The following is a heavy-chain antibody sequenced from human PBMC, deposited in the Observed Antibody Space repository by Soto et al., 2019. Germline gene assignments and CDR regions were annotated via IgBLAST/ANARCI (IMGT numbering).Heavy chain of an antibody. V-gene: IGHV3-23*01. Sequence: TGGSLRLSCVASGFIFSNYAMSWVRQAPGKGLEWVSAISHSGGSLYYADSVKGRFTISRDNSKNTLYLQMHSLRAEDTALYYCATSYLYDVRSSFSSEFDYWGQGTMVTVYS. D-gene: IGHD3-3*01. CDR2: ISHSGGSL. J-gene: IGHJ4*02. CDR1: GFIFSNYA. CDR3: ATSYLYDVRSSFSSEFDY.